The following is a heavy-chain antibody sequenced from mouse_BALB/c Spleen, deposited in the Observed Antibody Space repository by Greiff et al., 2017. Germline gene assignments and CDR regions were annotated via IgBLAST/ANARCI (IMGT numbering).Heavy chain of an antibody. Sequence: EVQVVESGGGLVQPGGSRKLSCAASGFTFSSFGMHWVRQAPEKGLEWVAYISSGSSTIYYADTVKGRFTISRDNPKNTLFLQMTSLRSEDTAMYYCARERGYYYAMDYWGQGTSVTVSS. CDR3: ARERGYYYAMDY. CDR2: ISSGSSTI. J-gene: IGHJ4*01. CDR1: GFTFSSFG. V-gene: IGHV5-17*02.